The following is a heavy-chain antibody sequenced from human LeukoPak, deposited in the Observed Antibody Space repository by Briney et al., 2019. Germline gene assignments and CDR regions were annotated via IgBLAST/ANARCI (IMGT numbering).Heavy chain of an antibody. CDR1: GFPFSSYS. Sequence: PGGPLRLSCAASGFPFSSYSMNWVRQAPGKGLEWVSYISSSSSIIYYADSVKGRFTISRDNSKNTLYLQMNSLRAEDTAVYYCAKDYVVVPAADDAFDIWGQGTMVTVSS. J-gene: IGHJ3*02. CDR2: ISSSSSII. D-gene: IGHD2-2*01. V-gene: IGHV3-48*01. CDR3: AKDYVVVPAADDAFDI.